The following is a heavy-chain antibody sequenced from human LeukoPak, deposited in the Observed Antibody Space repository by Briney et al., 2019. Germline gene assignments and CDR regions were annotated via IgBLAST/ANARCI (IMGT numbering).Heavy chain of an antibody. Sequence: MAGGSLRLSCAASGFTFGSYSMNWVRQAPGKGLEWVSSISSSSSYIYYADSVKGRFTISRDNAKNSLYLQMNSLRAEDTAVYYCARDSARSFGYFDYWGQGTLVTVSS. J-gene: IGHJ4*02. CDR1: GFTFGSYS. D-gene: IGHD3-16*01. CDR2: ISSSSSYI. CDR3: ARDSARSFGYFDY. V-gene: IGHV3-21*01.